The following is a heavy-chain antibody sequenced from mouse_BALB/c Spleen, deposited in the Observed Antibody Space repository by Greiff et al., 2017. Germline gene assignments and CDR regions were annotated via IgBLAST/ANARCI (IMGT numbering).Heavy chain of an antibody. CDR2: ISSGGSYT. CDR1: GFTFSSYG. V-gene: IGHV5-6*02. D-gene: IGHD1-2*01. CDR3: ARHAITTATPFDY. Sequence: EVMLVESGGDLVKPGGSLKLSCAASGFTFSSYGMSWVRQTPDKRLGWVATISSGGSYTYYPDSVKGRFTISRDNAKNTLYLPMSSLKSEDTAMYYCARHAITTATPFDYWGQGTTLTVSS. J-gene: IGHJ2*01.